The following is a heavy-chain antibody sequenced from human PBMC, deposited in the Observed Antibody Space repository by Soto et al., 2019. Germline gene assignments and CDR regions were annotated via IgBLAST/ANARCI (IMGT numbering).Heavy chain of an antibody. J-gene: IGHJ4*02. CDR3: ARGSGWGDS. CDR2: IEQDGSEK. V-gene: IGHV3-7*03. D-gene: IGHD6-19*01. Sequence: EVQLVESGGGLVQPGGSLRLSCAASGFTFSTYSMTWVRQAPGKGLEWVANIEQDGSEKYYVDSVKGRFTISRDNTKKSLYLQMNSLRTQDTAVYYCARGSGWGDSWGQGTLVTVSS. CDR1: GFTFSTYS.